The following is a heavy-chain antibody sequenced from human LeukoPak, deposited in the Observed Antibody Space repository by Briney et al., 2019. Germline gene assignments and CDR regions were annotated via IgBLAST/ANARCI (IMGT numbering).Heavy chain of an antibody. CDR3: ARDRALSYYFDY. V-gene: IGHV4-39*07. Sequence: PSETLSLTCTVSGGSISSSSYYWGWIRQPPGKGLEWIGSIYYSGSTYYNPSLKSRVTISVDTSKNQFSLKLSSVTAADTAVYYCARDRALSYYFDYWGQGTLVTVSS. J-gene: IGHJ4*02. CDR1: GGSISSSSYY. D-gene: IGHD3-10*01. CDR2: IYYSGST.